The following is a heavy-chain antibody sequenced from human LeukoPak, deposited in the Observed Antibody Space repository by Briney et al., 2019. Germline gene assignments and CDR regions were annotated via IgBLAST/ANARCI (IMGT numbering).Heavy chain of an antibody. CDR2: MNPSGNT. CDR3: ARGRQDVTMIVVVMTAVSYYLDV. V-gene: IGHV4-34*01. J-gene: IGHJ6*03. Sequence: SETLSLTCAVYGGSFSGYYWTWIRQTPEKGLEWIGAMNPSGNTSYNPSLKSRVTISVDTSKNQFSLKLSSVTAADPAVYYCARGRQDVTMIVVVMTAVSYYLDVWGKGTTVTVS. D-gene: IGHD3-22*01. CDR1: GGSFSGYY.